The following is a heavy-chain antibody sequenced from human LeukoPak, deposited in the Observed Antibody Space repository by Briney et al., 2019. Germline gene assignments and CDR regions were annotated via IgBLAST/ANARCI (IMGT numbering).Heavy chain of an antibody. CDR2: ISAYNGNT. V-gene: IGHV1-18*01. CDR3: ARDSPIVVVPAATLAIDY. CDR1: GYTFTSYG. J-gene: IGHJ4*02. Sequence: ASVKVSCKASGYTFTSYGISWVRQAPGQGLEWMGWISAYNGNTNYAQKLQDRVTMTTDTSTSTAYMELRSLRSDDTAVYYCARDSPIVVVPAATLAIDYWGQGTLVTVSS. D-gene: IGHD2-2*01.